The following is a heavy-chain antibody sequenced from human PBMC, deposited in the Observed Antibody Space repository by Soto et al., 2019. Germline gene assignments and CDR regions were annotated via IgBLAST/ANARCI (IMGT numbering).Heavy chain of an antibody. CDR1: VYRFTNYW. CDR3: ATGIVGFYFDS. V-gene: IGHV5-51*01. D-gene: IGHD2-15*01. Sequence: ESLKISCKASVYRFTNYWIGWVRQRPGKGLEWMWFIYPADSDTRYSPSSQGQVTFSVDTSTATAFLQWNSLKASDTAIYFCATGIVGFYFDSWGQGTQVTVST. CDR2: IYPADSDT. J-gene: IGHJ4*02.